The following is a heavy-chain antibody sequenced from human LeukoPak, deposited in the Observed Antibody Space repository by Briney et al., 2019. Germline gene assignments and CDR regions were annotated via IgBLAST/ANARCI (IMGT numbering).Heavy chain of an antibody. CDR3: ARGAYSSGWAYFDH. CDR1: GFTFSSHW. CDR2: INQDGSEK. J-gene: IGHJ4*02. V-gene: IGHV3-7*01. D-gene: IGHD6-19*01. Sequence: GGSLRLSCAASGFTFSSHWMNWVRQAPGKGLEWVANINQDGSEKYYVDSVKGRFTISRDNAKNSLYLHMDSLRAEDTAVYYCARGAYSSGWAYFDHWGQGTLVTVSS.